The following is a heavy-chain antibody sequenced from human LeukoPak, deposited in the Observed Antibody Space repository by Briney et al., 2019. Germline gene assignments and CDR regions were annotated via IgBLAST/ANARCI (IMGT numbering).Heavy chain of an antibody. Sequence: ASVRVSCEASHYTVSNYNMSWVRQAPGQGLEWMGWINTYKGDTNYAQKFQGRVTMTADTSTNTVYMDLRGLRSDDTAVYYCARDPRAPPQGWFDPWGQGTLVTVSS. CDR2: INTYKGDT. J-gene: IGHJ5*02. CDR1: HYTVSNYN. CDR3: ARDPRAPPQGWFDP. V-gene: IGHV1-18*01.